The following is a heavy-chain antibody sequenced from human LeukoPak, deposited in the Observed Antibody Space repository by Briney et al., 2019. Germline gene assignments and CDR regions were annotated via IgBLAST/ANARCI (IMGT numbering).Heavy chain of an antibody. V-gene: IGHV3-11*04. CDR1: GFTFSDYY. D-gene: IGHD5-24*01. J-gene: IGHJ4*02. CDR3: ARVRRDGYNYVYFDY. Sequence: PGGSLRLSCAASGFTFSDYYMSWIRQAPGKGLEWVSYISSSSSTIYYADSVKGRFTISRDNAKNSLYLQMNSLRAEDTAVYYCARVRRDGYNYVYFDYWGQGTLVTVSS. CDR2: ISSSSSTI.